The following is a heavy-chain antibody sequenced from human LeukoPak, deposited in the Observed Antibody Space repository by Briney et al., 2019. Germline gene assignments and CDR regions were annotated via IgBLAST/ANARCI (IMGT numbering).Heavy chain of an antibody. J-gene: IGHJ3*02. CDR2: ISAYNGNT. V-gene: IGHV1-18*01. CDR3: ARDRVLFPYAFDI. CDR1: GGTFSSYA. D-gene: IGHD3-3*01. Sequence: ASVKVSCKASGGTFSSYAISWVRQAPGQGLEWMGWISAYNGNTIYAQNLQGRVTMTTDTSTTTAYMELRSLRSDDTAVYYCARDRVLFPYAFDIWGQGTIVTVSS.